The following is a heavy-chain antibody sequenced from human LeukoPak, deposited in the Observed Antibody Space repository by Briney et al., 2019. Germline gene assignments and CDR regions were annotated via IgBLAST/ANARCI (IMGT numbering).Heavy chain of an antibody. CDR2: IVSNAGST. V-gene: IGHV3-64D*06. Sequence: PGGSLRLPCSASGFTFSSYAMHWVRQVPGKGLEYVSAIVSNAGSTYYADSVRGRFTISRDNSKNTLYLQMSSLRPEDTAVYYCVKPLGSSGYGYFFDYWGQGTLVTVSS. CDR1: GFTFSSYA. J-gene: IGHJ4*02. CDR3: VKPLGSSGYGYFFDY. D-gene: IGHD5-12*01.